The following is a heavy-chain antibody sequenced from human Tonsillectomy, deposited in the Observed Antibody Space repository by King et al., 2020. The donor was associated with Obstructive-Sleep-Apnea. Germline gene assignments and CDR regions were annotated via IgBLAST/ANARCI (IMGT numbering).Heavy chain of an antibody. Sequence: VQLVESGGGLVQPGRSLRLSCAASGFTFDDYAMHWVRQAPGKGLEWVSGISWNSGSIGYADSVKGRFTISRDNAKNSLYLQMNSLRAEDTALYYCAKVVGGGSSWKRGYFDYWGQGTLVTVSS. CDR1: GFTFDDYA. CDR2: ISWNSGSI. V-gene: IGHV3-9*01. J-gene: IGHJ4*02. CDR3: AKVVGGGSSWKRGYFDY. D-gene: IGHD6-13*01.